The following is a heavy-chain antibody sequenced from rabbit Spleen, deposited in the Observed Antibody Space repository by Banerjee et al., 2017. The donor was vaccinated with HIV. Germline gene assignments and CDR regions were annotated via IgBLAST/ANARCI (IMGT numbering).Heavy chain of an antibody. CDR3: VRDRANIGGDYGPYYFDL. Sequence: QSLEESGGGLVQPGESLKLFCKASGFDFSTYGVSWVRQAPGKGLEWIGYIDPVFGITYYASWVNGRFTISSHNAQNTLYLQLNSLTAADTATYFCVRDRANIGGDYGPYYFDLWGPGTLVTVS. D-gene: IGHD2-1*01. CDR1: GFDFSTYG. CDR2: IDPVFGIT. J-gene: IGHJ4*01. V-gene: IGHV1S7*01.